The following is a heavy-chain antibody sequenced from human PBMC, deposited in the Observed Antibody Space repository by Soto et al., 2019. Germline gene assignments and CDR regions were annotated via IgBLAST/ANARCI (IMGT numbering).Heavy chain of an antibody. Sequence: SETLSLTCTVSGGSISSYYWRWIRQPPGKGLEWIGYIYYSGSTNYNPSLKSRVTMSVDTSKNQFSLKLSSVTAADTAVYYCARGGRAAYYYYLGVWGKGTTVTVSS. V-gene: IGHV4-59*01. J-gene: IGHJ6*03. CDR1: GGSISSYY. CDR2: IYYSGST. CDR3: ARGGRAAYYYYLGV.